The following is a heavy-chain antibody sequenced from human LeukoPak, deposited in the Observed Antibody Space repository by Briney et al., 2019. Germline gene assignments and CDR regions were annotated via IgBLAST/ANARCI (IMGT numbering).Heavy chain of an antibody. CDR1: GGTFSTYA. V-gene: IGHV1-3*01. CDR2: INAGNGNT. Sequence: ASVKVSCKASGGTFSTYAIDWVRQAPGQRLEWMGWINAGNGNTKYSQKFQGRVTITRDTSASTAYMELSSLRSEDTAVYYCARRYYDSSGYYYYYYGMDVWGQGTTVTVSS. CDR3: ARRYYDSSGYYYYYYGMDV. J-gene: IGHJ6*02. D-gene: IGHD3-22*01.